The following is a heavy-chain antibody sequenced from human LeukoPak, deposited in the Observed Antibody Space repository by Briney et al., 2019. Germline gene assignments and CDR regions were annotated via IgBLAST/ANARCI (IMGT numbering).Heavy chain of an antibody. V-gene: IGHV1-8*01. J-gene: IGHJ3*02. Sequence: GASVKVSCKASGYTFTSYDINWVRQAPGQGLEWMGWMNPNSGNTGYAQKFQGRVTMTRNTSISTAYMELSSLRSEDTAVYYCASVDSSGWLTEAFDIWGQGTMVTVSS. CDR3: ASVDSSGWLTEAFDI. D-gene: IGHD6-19*01. CDR2: MNPNSGNT. CDR1: GYTFTSYD.